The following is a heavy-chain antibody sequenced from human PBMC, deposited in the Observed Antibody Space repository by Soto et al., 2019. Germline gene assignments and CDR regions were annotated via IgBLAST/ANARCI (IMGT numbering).Heavy chain of an antibody. J-gene: IGHJ5*02. D-gene: IGHD6-6*01. CDR2: IYYSGST. V-gene: IGHV4-30-4*01. CDR3: ARERPDGARLDP. CDR1: GGSISSGDYY. Sequence: QVQLQESGPGLVKPSQTLSLTCTVSGGSISSGDYYWRWIRQPPGKGLEWIGYIYYSGSTYYSPSLKSRVTISVDTSKNQFSLKLSSVTAADTAVYYCARERPDGARLDPWGQGTLVTVSS.